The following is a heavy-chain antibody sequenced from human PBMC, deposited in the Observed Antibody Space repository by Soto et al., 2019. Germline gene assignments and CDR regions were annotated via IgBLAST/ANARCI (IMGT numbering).Heavy chain of an antibody. D-gene: IGHD3-3*01. CDR2: MSYDGDKK. Sequence: QVQLVESGGGVVRPGRSLRLSCAASGFSLSSYAMHWVRQAPGKGLEWVAVMSYDGDKKYFADSVKGRFTISRDSSKNTLNLQMNSLRTEDTSVYFCAKTAHQYYEFWIGYSHFDSWGQGILVTVSS. CDR1: GFSLSSYA. CDR3: AKTAHQYYEFWIGYSHFDS. V-gene: IGHV3-30*18. J-gene: IGHJ4*02.